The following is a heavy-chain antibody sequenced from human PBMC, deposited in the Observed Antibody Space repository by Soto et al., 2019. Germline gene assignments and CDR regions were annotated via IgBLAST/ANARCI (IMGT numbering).Heavy chain of an antibody. V-gene: IGHV1-18*04. J-gene: IGHJ4*02. Sequence: AQLRVSCKASGYTFTIYGISWVRQAPGQGLEWMGWISAYNGNTNYAQKLQGRVTMTTDTSTSTAYMELRSLRSDDTAVYYCARGVVQLSGYYFDYWGQGTLVTVSS. CDR3: ARGVVQLSGYYFDY. D-gene: IGHD6-6*01. CDR2: ISAYNGNT. CDR1: GYTFTIYG.